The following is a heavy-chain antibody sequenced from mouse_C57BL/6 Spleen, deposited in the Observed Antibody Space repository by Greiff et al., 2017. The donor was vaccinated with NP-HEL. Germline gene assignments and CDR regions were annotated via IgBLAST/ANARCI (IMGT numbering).Heavy chain of an antibody. D-gene: IGHD2-12*01. CDR3: ARRGAYYSVAMDY. CDR2: IDPSDSYT. J-gene: IGHJ4*01. V-gene: IGHV1-69*01. Sequence: VKLQQPGAELVMPGASVKLSCKASGYTFTSYWMHWVKQRPGQGLEWIGEIDPSDSYTNYNQKFKGKSTLTVDKSSSTAYMQLSSLTSEDSAVYYCARRGAYYSVAMDYWGQGTSVTVSS. CDR1: GYTFTSYW.